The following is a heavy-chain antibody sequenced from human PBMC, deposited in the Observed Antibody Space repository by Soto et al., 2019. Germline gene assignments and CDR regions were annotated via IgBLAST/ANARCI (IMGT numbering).Heavy chain of an antibody. CDR1: GFTFSSYA. CDR3: ARDGLLGYFDY. J-gene: IGHJ4*02. D-gene: IGHD3-16*01. Sequence: QVQLVESGGGVVQPGRSLRLSCAASGFTFSSYAMHWVRQAPGKGLEWVAVISYDGSNKYYADSVKGRFTISRDNSKNTLYLQMSRLRAEDTAVYYCARDGLLGYFDYWGQGTLVTVSS. CDR2: ISYDGSNK. V-gene: IGHV3-30-3*01.